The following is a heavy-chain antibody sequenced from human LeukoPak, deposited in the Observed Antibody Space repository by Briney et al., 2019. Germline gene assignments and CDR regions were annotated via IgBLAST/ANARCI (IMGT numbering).Heavy chain of an antibody. Sequence: GASVKVSCKASGYTFTSYDINWVRQATGQGLEWMGWMNPNSGNTGYAQKFQGRVTMTRNTSISTACMELSSLRSEDTAVYYCASQRPLDDSSGYSTDDAFDIWGQGTMVTVSS. J-gene: IGHJ3*02. CDR1: GYTFTSYD. V-gene: IGHV1-8*01. D-gene: IGHD3-22*01. CDR2: MNPNSGNT. CDR3: ASQRPLDDSSGYSTDDAFDI.